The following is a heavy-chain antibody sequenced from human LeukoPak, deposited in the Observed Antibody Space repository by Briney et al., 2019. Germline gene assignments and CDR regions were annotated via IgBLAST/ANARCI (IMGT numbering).Heavy chain of an antibody. V-gene: IGHV3-23*01. CDR1: GITYEDYA. CDR3: ATDSPETAAFDY. J-gene: IGHJ4*02. Sequence: GGSLRLSCVASGITYEDYAFSWVRQAPGKGLEWVSVISGGGRSTSYADSLKGRFTISRDNAKNSLYLQMDSLRAEDTAVYYCATDSPETAAFDYWGQGTLVTVSS. D-gene: IGHD1-1*01. CDR2: ISGGGRST.